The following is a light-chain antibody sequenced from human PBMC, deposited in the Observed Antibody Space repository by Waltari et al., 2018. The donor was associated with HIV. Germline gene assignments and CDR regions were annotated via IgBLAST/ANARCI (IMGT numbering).Light chain of an antibody. CDR1: QSLLLNFNNKTY. CDR3: QQCYSTPWT. V-gene: IGKV4-1*01. Sequence: DIVMTQSPASLAVSLGERATINCKSNQSLLLNFNNKTYLTWYQQKPGQSPKLLLYWASTRESGVSDRFSGCGSGTDFNLTISGLQAEDVATYYCQQCYSTPWTFGRGTKVEI. CDR2: WAS. J-gene: IGKJ1*01.